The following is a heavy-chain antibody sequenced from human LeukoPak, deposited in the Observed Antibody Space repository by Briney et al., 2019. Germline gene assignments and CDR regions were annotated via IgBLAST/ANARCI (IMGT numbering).Heavy chain of an antibody. CDR1: GGSISSISYY. Sequence: SETLSLTCTVSGGSISSISYYWGWIRQPPGKGLGWIGEINHSGSTNYNPSLKSRVTMSVDTSKNQFSLRLSSVTAADTAVYYCARGWELIRLDNWGQGTLVIVSS. D-gene: IGHD1-26*01. V-gene: IGHV4-39*07. J-gene: IGHJ4*02. CDR3: ARGWELIRLDN. CDR2: INHSGST.